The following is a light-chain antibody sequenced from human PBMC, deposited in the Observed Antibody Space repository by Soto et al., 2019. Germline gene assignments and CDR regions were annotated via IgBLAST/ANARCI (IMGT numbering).Light chain of an antibody. CDR1: SSDVCGYNY. Sequence: QSVLTQPASVSGSPGQSITISCTGTSSDVCGYNYVSWYQHHPGKAPKLMIYDVSNRPSGVSNRFSGSKSGNTASLTISGLQPEDEAYYYCSSYTTSNTRQIVFGTGTKVTVL. CDR2: DVS. J-gene: IGLJ1*01. CDR3: SSYTTSNTRQIV. V-gene: IGLV2-14*03.